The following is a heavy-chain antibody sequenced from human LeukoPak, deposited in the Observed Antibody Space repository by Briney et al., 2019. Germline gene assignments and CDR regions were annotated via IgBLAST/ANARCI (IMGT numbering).Heavy chain of an antibody. CDR2: ISWNSRTI. Sequence: QPGGSLRLSCVASGFTFDDYPMHWVRQAPGKGLEWVSGISWNSRTIDYADSVKGRFTVSRDNAKNCLYLQMNSLRREDMALYYCTKGELYSDGFGYFDSWGQGTLVTVSS. CDR3: TKGELYSDGFGYFDS. V-gene: IGHV3-9*03. J-gene: IGHJ4*02. D-gene: IGHD2-2*02. CDR1: GFTFDDYP.